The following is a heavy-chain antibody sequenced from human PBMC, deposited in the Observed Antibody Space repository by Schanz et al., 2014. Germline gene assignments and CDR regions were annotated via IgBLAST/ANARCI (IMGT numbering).Heavy chain of an antibody. CDR3: ARFLARYQYYGVDV. Sequence: VQLVESGGGVVQPGRSLRLSCAASGFTFSSYGMHWVRQAPGKGLEWVSAINGNGGITYYADPVKGRFTISRDNSKNTLYLQMNSLRAEDTAVYYCARFLARYQYYGVDVWGQGTTVIVSS. D-gene: IGHD3-3*01. J-gene: IGHJ6*02. V-gene: IGHV3-23*04. CDR1: GFTFSSYG. CDR2: INGNGGIT.